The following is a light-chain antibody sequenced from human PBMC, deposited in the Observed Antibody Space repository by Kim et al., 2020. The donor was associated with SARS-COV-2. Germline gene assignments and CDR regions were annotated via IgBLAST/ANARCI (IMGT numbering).Light chain of an antibody. CDR2: DVS. J-gene: IGLJ3*02. CDR3: SSHTSSSILLV. V-gene: IGLV2-14*03. CDR1: SSDVGGYNNY. Sequence: ITSSCTGTSSDVGGYNNYVSWYQKHPGKAPKLIIYDVSNRPSGVSNRFSASKSGNTASLTISGLQAEDEADYYCSSHTSSSILLVFGGGTQLTVL.